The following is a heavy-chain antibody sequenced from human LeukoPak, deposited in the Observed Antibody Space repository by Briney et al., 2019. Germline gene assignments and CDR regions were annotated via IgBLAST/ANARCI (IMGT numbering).Heavy chain of an antibody. J-gene: IGHJ4*02. Sequence: PGGSLRLSCAASGFTFSSYGMHWVRQAPGKGLEWVAVISYDGSNKYYADSVKGRFTISRDNSKNTLYLQMNSLRAEDTAEYYCAKDRVAAAGTLLFDYWGQGTLVTVSS. V-gene: IGHV3-30*18. CDR1: GFTFSSYG. CDR3: AKDRVAAAGTLLFDY. D-gene: IGHD6-13*01. CDR2: ISYDGSNK.